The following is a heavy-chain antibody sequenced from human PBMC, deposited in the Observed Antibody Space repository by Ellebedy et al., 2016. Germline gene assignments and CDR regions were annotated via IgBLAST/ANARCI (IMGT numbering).Heavy chain of an antibody. D-gene: IGHD6-19*01. Sequence: GGSLRLXXAASGFTLSGSAVHWVRQASGKGLEWVGRIRSKTNSYATAYAASVKGRFTISRDDSRNTAYLQMNSLKTEDAAVYYCTRHSRSFVADDAFDIWGQGTLVTVSS. V-gene: IGHV3-73*01. CDR2: IRSKTNSYAT. CDR1: GFTLSGSA. CDR3: TRHSRSFVADDAFDI. J-gene: IGHJ3*02.